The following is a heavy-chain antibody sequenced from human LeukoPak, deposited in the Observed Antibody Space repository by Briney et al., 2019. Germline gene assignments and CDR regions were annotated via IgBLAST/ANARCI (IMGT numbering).Heavy chain of an antibody. V-gene: IGHV3-20*04. CDR2: INWNGGST. Sequence: GGSLRLSCAASGFTFDDYGMSWVRQAPGKGLEWVSGINWNGGSTGYADSVKGRFTISRDNAKNSLYLQMNSLRAEDTAVYYCARDRGGVPAAMLSSPDYWGQGTLVTVSS. J-gene: IGHJ4*02. CDR3: ARDRGGVPAAMLSSPDY. D-gene: IGHD2-2*01. CDR1: GFTFDDYG.